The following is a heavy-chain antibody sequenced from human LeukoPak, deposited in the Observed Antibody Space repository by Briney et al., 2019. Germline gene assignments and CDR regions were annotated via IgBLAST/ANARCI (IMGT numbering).Heavy chain of an antibody. Sequence: GGSLRLSCAAAGFPFSSYWMSWVRQAPGKGLEWVANIKQDGSDKYYVDSVKGRFTISRDNAKNSLYLQVNSLRVDDTAVYYCARLTGTTGFDYWGQGTLATVSS. D-gene: IGHD1-1*01. CDR1: GFPFSSYW. CDR2: IKQDGSDK. V-gene: IGHV3-7*01. J-gene: IGHJ4*02. CDR3: ARLTGTTGFDY.